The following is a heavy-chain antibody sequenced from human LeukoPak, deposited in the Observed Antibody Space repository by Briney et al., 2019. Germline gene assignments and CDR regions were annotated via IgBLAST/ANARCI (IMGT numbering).Heavy chain of an antibody. CDR2: IIPIFGTA. Sequence: ASVKVSCKASGGTFRSYAISWVRQAPGQGLEWMGGIIPIFGTANYAQKFQGRVTITADESTRTAYMELSSPKLEDTAVYYCARDTVTTYTGYYYYMDVWGKGTTVTVSS. CDR1: GGTFRSYA. V-gene: IGHV1-69*13. D-gene: IGHD4-17*01. CDR3: ARDTVTTYTGYYYYMDV. J-gene: IGHJ6*03.